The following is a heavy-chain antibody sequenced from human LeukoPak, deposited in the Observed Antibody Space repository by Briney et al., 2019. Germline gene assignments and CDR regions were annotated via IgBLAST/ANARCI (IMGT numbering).Heavy chain of an antibody. CDR2: INHSGST. D-gene: IGHD6-6*01. J-gene: IGHJ4*02. CDR1: GGSFSGYY. Sequence: ASETLCLTCAVYGGSFSGYYWSWIRQPPRKGLEWIGEINHSGSTNYNPSLKSRVTISVDTSKNQFSLKLSSVTAADTAVCYCARVAARRGGPGGIDYWGQGTLVTVSS. CDR3: ARVAARRGGPGGIDY. V-gene: IGHV4-34*01.